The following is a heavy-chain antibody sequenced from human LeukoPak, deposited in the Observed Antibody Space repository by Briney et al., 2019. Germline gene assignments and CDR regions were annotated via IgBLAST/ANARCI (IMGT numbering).Heavy chain of an antibody. CDR2: MNPNTGNA. Sequence: ASVTVSCKASGDTFTNFDINWVRQATGQGLEWMGWMNPNTGNAGYAQKFQDRVTITWDASISTAYMDLSSLRSEDTAVYYCARVGYSNSYDYWGLGTQVTVSP. CDR1: GDTFTNFD. D-gene: IGHD1-26*01. J-gene: IGHJ4*02. CDR3: ARVGYSNSYDY. V-gene: IGHV1-8*01.